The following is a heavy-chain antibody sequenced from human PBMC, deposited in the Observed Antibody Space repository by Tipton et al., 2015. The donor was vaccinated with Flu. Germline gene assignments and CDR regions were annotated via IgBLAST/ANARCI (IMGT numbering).Heavy chain of an antibody. CDR2: IYYNGDP. D-gene: IGHD3-16*01. CDR1: GGSISSVVHY. J-gene: IGHJ4*02. Sequence: TLSLPCTVSGGSISSVVHYWSWIRQHPGKGPEWIGYIYYNGDPYYSPSLRSRVTISIDTSKSQFSLRLSSVTVADTAVYYCARRGTYYFDYWGQGALVAVSS. V-gene: IGHV4-31*03. CDR3: ARRGTYYFDY.